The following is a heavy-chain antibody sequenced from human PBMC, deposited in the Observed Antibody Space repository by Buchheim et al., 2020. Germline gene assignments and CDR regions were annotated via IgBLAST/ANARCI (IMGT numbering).Heavy chain of an antibody. D-gene: IGHD4-17*01. J-gene: IGHJ6*03. CDR1: GYTFTSYY. CDR3: ARESGVGDRIPYYYYYYMDV. CDR2: INSSGGST. V-gene: IGHV1-46*01. Sequence: QVQLVQSGAEVKKPGASVKVSCKASGYTFTSYYMHWVRQAPGQGLEWMGIINSSGGSTSYAQKFQGRVTMTRDTSTSTVYMELSSLRSEDTAVYYCARESGVGDRIPYYYYYYMDVWGKGTT.